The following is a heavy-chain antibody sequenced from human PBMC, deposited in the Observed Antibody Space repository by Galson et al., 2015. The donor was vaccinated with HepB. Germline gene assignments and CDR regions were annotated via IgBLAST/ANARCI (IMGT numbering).Heavy chain of an antibody. CDR2: IYHSGST. V-gene: IGHV4-4*02. CDR3: ARGLSYGDYVY. D-gene: IGHD4-17*01. CDR1: GGSISSSNW. Sequence: ETLSLTCAVSGGSISSSNWWSWVRQPPGKGLEWIGEIYHSGSTNYNPSLESRVTISVDKSKNQFSLKLSSVTAADTAVYYCARGLSYGDYVYWGQGTLVTVSS. J-gene: IGHJ4*02.